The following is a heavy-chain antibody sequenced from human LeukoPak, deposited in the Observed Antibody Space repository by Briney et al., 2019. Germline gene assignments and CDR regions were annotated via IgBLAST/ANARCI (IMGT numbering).Heavy chain of an antibody. V-gene: IGHV4-39*01. CDR1: GGSISSNNYY. CDR2: IYYSGST. Sequence: SETLSLTCTVSGGSISSNNYYWGWIRQPPGKGLEWIGSIYYSGSTYNNPSLKSRVTISVDTTKNQFSLKLTSVTAADTAVYYCARGYFDWYNYFDYWGQGTLVTVSS. J-gene: IGHJ4*02. D-gene: IGHD3-9*01. CDR3: ARGYFDWYNYFDY.